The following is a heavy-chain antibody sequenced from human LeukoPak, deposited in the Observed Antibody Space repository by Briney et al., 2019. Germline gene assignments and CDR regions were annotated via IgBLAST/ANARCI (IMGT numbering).Heavy chain of an antibody. J-gene: IGHJ4*02. CDR2: ISTGSGTI. CDR3: ARGVDY. CDR1: GFTFSPYS. Sequence: QPGGSLRLSCAASGFTFSPYSMNWVRQAPGKGLEWVSYISTGSGTIYYADSVKGRFSISRDNAKNSLFLQMNSLRDEDTAVYYCARGVDYWGQGTLVTVSS. V-gene: IGHV3-48*02.